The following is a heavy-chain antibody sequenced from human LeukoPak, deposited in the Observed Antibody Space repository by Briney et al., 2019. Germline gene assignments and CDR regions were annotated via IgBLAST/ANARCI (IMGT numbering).Heavy chain of an antibody. CDR2: IIPIFGTA. J-gene: IGHJ3*02. D-gene: IGHD2-2*02. CDR1: GGTFSSYA. Sequence: GSSVKVSCKASGGTFSSYAISWVRQAPGQGLEWMGGIIPIFGTANYAQKFQGRVTITADESTSTAYMELSSLRSEDTAVYCCARDFGCSSTSCYTLSAFDIWGQGTMVTVSS. V-gene: IGHV1-69*01. CDR3: ARDFGCSSTSCYTLSAFDI.